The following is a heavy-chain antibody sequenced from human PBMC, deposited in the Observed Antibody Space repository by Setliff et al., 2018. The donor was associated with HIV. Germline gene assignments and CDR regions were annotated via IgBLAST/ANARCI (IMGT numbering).Heavy chain of an antibody. CDR3: ARGLYYDTSGQGGMGF. CDR2: ISYDSRFI. D-gene: IGHD3-22*01. CDR1: GFTFSNYN. J-gene: IGHJ4*02. Sequence: GGSLRLSCAASGFTFSNYNMNWVRQAPGKGLEWVSSISYDSRFIYHADSMKGRFTISRDNAKKLVYLQMNSLRAEDTALYFCARGLYYDTSGQGGMGFWGQGTLVTVSS. V-gene: IGHV3-21*04.